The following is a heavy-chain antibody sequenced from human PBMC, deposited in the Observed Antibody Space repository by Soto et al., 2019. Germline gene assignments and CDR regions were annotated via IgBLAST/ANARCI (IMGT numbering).Heavy chain of an antibody. J-gene: IGHJ5*02. CDR1: GYTFTSYD. CDR2: MNPNSGNT. Sequence: GASVKVSCKASGYTFTSYDINWVRQATGQGLEWMGWMNPNSGNTGYAQKFQGRVTMTTDTSTSTAYMELRSLRSDDTAVYYCARDLPYYDFWSGPRGFDPWGQGTLVTVSS. CDR3: ARDLPYYDFWSGPRGFDP. D-gene: IGHD3-3*01. V-gene: IGHV1-8*01.